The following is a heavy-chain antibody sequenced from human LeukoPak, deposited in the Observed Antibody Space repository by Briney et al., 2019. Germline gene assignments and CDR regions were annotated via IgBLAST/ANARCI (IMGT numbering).Heavy chain of an antibody. CDR1: GDSISDYY. CDR3: TRDPAFYGSGD. J-gene: IGHJ4*02. V-gene: IGHV4-4*07. D-gene: IGHD3-10*01. Sequence: PSETLSLTCTVSGDSISDYYWSWIRQPAGRGLERIGRIFTTENTDYNPSLTSRVTMSIDTSKNQFSLELRSVTAADTAVYYCTRDPAFYGSGDWGQGTLVTVSS. CDR2: IFTTENT.